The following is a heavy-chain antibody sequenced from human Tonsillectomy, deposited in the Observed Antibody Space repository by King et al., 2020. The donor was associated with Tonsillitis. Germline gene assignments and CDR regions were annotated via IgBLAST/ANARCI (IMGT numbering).Heavy chain of an antibody. CDR3: TTDRYYDFDY. CDR1: GFTFSNAW. Sequence: VQLVESGGGLVKPGGSLRLSCAASGFTFSNAWMSWVRQAPGTGLEWVGRINSKTDGATTDYAAPVKGRFTISRDDSKNTLYLQMNSLKTEDTAVYYCTTDRYYDFDYWGQGTLVTVSS. D-gene: IGHD3-10*01. V-gene: IGHV3-15*01. CDR2: INSKTDGATT. J-gene: IGHJ4*02.